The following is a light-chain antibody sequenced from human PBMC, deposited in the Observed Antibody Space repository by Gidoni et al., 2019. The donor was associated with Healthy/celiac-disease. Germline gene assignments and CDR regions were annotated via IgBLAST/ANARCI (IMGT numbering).Light chain of an antibody. J-gene: IGLJ2*01. CDR1: SSDVGGYNY. CDR3: SSYTSSSTLEGVV. CDR2: DVS. Sequence: QSALTQPASVSGSPGQSITISCTGTSSDVGGYNYVSWYQQHPGKAPKLMIYDVSNRPSAVSNRFSGSKSGNPASLTISGLQAEYEADYYCSSYTSSSTLEGVVFGGGTKLTVL. V-gene: IGLV2-14*01.